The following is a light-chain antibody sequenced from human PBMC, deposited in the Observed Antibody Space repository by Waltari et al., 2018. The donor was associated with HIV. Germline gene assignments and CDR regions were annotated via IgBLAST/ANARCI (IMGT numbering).Light chain of an antibody. Sequence: TQPASVSGSPGQSFTISCTGTSSDVGSYKFVSWYQQHPGKAPKFMIYEGTKRPSGVSNRFSGSKSGNTASLTISGLQAEDEADYHCCSYAGNNTLVFGGGTKLTVI. CDR2: EGT. CDR1: SSDVGSYKF. V-gene: IGLV2-23*01. CDR3: CSYAGNNTLV. J-gene: IGLJ3*02.